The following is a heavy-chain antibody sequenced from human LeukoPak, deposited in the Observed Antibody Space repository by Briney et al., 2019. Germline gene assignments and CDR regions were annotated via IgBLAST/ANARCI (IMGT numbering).Heavy chain of an antibody. D-gene: IGHD3-10*01. Sequence: GGSLRLSCAASGFTFSSYGMHWVRQAPGKGLEGVAVISYDGSNKYYADSVKGRFTISRDNSKNTLYLQMNSLRAEATAVYYCAKSGDRGSYNWFARWGERSLVTVSS. CDR1: GFTFSSYG. V-gene: IGHV3-30*18. CDR3: AKSGDRGSYNWFAR. CDR2: ISYDGSNK. J-gene: IGHJ5*02.